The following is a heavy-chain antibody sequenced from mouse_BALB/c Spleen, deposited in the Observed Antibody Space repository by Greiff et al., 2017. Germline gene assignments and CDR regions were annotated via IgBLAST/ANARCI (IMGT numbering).Heavy chain of an antibody. J-gene: IGHJ2*01. D-gene: IGHD2-4*01. CDR3: ARDYEADY. Sequence: EVQLVESGGGLVQPGGSRKLSCAASGFTFSSFGMHWVRQAPEKGLEWVAYISSGSSTIYYADTVKGRFTISRDNPKNTLFLQMTSLRSEDTAMYYCARDYEADYWGQGTTLTVSS. CDR1: GFTFSSFG. CDR2: ISSGSSTI. V-gene: IGHV5-17*02.